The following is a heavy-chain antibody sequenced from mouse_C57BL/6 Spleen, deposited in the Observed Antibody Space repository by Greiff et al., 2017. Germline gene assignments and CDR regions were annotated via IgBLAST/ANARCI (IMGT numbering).Heavy chain of an antibody. CDR3: ARGYYYGPTRALDY. CDR1: GYTFTSYW. CDR2: IYPSDSEP. V-gene: IGHV1-61*01. J-gene: IGHJ4*01. Sequence: QVQLQQPGAELVRPGSSVKLSCKASGYTFTSYWMDWVKQRPGQGLEWIGNIYPSDSEPHYHQTFTDKATLTVDKSSSTASMQLSSLTSVDHAVYYWARGYYYGPTRALDYWGQGTSVTVSS. D-gene: IGHD1-1*01.